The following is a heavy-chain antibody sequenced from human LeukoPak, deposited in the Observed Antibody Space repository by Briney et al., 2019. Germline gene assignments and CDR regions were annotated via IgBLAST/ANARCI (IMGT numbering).Heavy chain of an antibody. CDR2: INHSGIP. CDR1: GDALSGYD. CDR3: ARGLILAGETLGY. J-gene: IGHJ4*02. Sequence: PSETLSLTCAVYGDALSGYDWSWIRQAPGKGLDWIGEINHSGIPRYNPSLKSRGTISLDTSRNQFSLNLTSVTAAATAVYYCARGLILAGETLGYWGQGTLVTVSS. V-gene: IGHV4-34*01. D-gene: IGHD6-19*01.